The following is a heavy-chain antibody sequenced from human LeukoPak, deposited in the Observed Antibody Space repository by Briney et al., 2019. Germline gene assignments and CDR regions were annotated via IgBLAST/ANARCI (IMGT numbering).Heavy chain of an antibody. CDR1: GASISSSDSY. CDR3: ARHGVFGELSAAFDI. D-gene: IGHD3-10*01. Sequence: SETLSLTCTVSGASISSSDSYWGWIRQPPGKGLEWIGIIYYSGSTYYNPSLKSRVTISVDTSKNQFSLKLSSVTAADTAVYYCARHGVFGELSAAFDIWGQGTMVTVSS. V-gene: IGHV4-39*01. CDR2: IYYSGST. J-gene: IGHJ3*02.